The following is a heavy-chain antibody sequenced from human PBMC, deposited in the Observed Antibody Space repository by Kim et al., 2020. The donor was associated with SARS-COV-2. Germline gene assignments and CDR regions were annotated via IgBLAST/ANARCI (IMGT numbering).Heavy chain of an antibody. CDR3: ATGGTKPNSATYS. D-gene: IGHD2-15*01. V-gene: IGHV1-2*06. Sequence: ASVKVSCKASGYIFTVYYIHWVRLAPGQGLEWMGRLNPNGGGTNYAQQFQGRVTMTRDTSISTAYMELTGLRTDDTAGYYCATGGTKPNSATYSWGQGTL. CDR1: GYIFTVYY. J-gene: IGHJ1*01. CDR2: LNPNGGGT.